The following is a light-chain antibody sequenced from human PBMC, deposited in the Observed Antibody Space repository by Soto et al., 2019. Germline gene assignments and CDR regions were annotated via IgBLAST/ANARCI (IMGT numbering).Light chain of an antibody. CDR3: ATWDGSLPGEV. V-gene: IGLV1-51*01. Sequence: VLTQSPSVSAAPGQKVTISCSGSSSNIGNNYVSWYQQLPGTAPKLLIYDNNKRPSGIPDRFSGSKSGTSGTLDITGLQTGDEADYYRATWDGSLPGEVFGGGTQLTVL. CDR2: DNN. CDR1: SSNIGNNY. J-gene: IGLJ2*01.